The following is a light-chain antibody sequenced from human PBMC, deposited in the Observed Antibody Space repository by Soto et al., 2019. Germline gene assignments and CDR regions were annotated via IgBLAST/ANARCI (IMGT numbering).Light chain of an antibody. CDR2: DDS. CDR3: QQYNTFWT. V-gene: IGKV1-5*01. J-gene: IGKJ1*01. Sequence: DIEMTQSPSTLSASVGDRATITCRASKNINTWVAWYQQKPGTDPKLLIYDDSSLESGVPSRVRGSGSGTEFTLTISRLQPDDFATYYCQQYNTFWTLGPGNKVDLK. CDR1: KNINTW.